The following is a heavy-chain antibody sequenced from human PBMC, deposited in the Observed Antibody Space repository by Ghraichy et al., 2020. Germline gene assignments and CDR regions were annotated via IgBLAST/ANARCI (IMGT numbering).Heavy chain of an antibody. J-gene: IGHJ3*02. CDR3: AKDGLYSSGWSMPFDI. CDR2: IRYDGSNK. Sequence: GGSLRLSCAASGFTFSSYGMHWVRQAPGKGLEWVAFIRYDGSNKYYADSVKGRFTISRDNSKNTLYLQMNSLRAEDTAVYYCAKDGLYSSGWSMPFDIWGQGTMVTVSS. D-gene: IGHD6-19*01. CDR1: GFTFSSYG. V-gene: IGHV3-30*02.